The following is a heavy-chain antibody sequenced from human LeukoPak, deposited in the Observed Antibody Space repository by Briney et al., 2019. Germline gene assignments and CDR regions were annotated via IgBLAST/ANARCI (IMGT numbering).Heavy chain of an antibody. D-gene: IGHD3-10*01. CDR2: VSYSGST. V-gene: IGHV4-59*01. J-gene: IGHJ4*02. Sequence: AETLSLTCTVSGGSFSSYYWSWIRQPPGKGLEWIGYVSYSGSTNYNPSLKSRVTISIDTSTNQFSLKLSSVTAADTAVYYYARNVGGLRGFEYWGQGTLVTVSS. CDR1: GGSFSSYY. CDR3: ARNVGGLRGFEY.